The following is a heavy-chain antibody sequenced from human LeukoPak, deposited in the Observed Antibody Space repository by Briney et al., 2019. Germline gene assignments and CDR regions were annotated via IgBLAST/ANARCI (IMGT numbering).Heavy chain of an antibody. J-gene: IGHJ6*02. CDR2: ISSSGGST. V-gene: IGHV3-23*01. Sequence: GGSLRLSCAASGFIFSSHAMSWVRQAPGKGLEWVSGISSSGGSTYYADSVKGRFTISRDNSKNTLYLQMNSLRAEDTALYYCARVKDYSYYSMDVWGQGTTVTVSS. CDR1: GFIFSSHA. CDR3: ARVKDYSYYSMDV.